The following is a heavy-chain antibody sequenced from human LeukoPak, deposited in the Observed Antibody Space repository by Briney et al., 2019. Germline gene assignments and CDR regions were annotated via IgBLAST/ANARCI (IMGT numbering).Heavy chain of an antibody. CDR2: INPNSGGT. Sequence: VASVKVSCKASGYTFTGYYMHWVRQAPGQGLEWMGRINPNSGGTNYAQKFQGRVTMTRDTSISTAYMELSRLRSDDTAVYYCAREMATIAVTRIPKKYNWFDPWGQGTLVTVSS. V-gene: IGHV1-2*06. CDR3: AREMATIAVTRIPKKYNWFDP. D-gene: IGHD5-24*01. J-gene: IGHJ5*02. CDR1: GYTFTGYY.